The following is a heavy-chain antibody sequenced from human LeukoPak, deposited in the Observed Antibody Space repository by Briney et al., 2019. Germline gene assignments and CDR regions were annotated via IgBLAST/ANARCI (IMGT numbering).Heavy chain of an antibody. D-gene: IGHD4-11*01. Sequence: PGGSLRLSCVAAGFTFDHYGMHWVRQAPGKGLEWVAVIWHDGSSQYYADSVKGRFTISRDNSMNTLYLHMNSLRAEDTAVYYCAKDAQRGFDYSNSLESWGQGTLVTVSS. J-gene: IGHJ5*01. V-gene: IGHV3-33*06. CDR1: GFTFDHYG. CDR2: IWHDGSSQ. CDR3: AKDAQRGFDYSNSLES.